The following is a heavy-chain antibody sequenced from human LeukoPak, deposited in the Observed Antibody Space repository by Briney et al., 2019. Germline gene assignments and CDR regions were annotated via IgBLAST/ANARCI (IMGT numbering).Heavy chain of an antibody. J-gene: IGHJ4*02. CDR3: ARGGLLGYCSGGSCYLDY. D-gene: IGHD2-15*01. Sequence: ASVKVSCKASGYTFTSYAMHWVRQAPGQRLEWMGWINAGNGNTKYSQKLQGRVTITRDTSASTAYMELSSLRSEDTAVYYCARGGLLGYCSGGSCYLDYWGQGTLVTVSS. V-gene: IGHV1-3*01. CDR1: GYTFTSYA. CDR2: INAGNGNT.